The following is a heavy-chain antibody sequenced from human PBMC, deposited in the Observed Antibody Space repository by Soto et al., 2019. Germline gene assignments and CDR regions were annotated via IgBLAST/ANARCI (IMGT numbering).Heavy chain of an antibody. CDR1: GGSISSGGYY. CDR3: AREVDGVNTGGARSDV. V-gene: IGHV4-31*03. Sequence: QVQLQESGPGLVKPSQTLSLTCPVSGGSISSGGYYWSWFRQHPGKGLEWIGYFYYSGSTYYNPSLKSRVTISVDTSKNQFSLKLSSVTAADTVVYYGAREVDGVNTGGARSDVWGQGTTVTVSS. D-gene: IGHD4-17*01. J-gene: IGHJ6*02. CDR2: FYYSGST.